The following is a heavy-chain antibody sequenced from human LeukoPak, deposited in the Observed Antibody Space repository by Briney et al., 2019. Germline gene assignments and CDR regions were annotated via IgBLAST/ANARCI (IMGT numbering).Heavy chain of an antibody. CDR1: GYSFTSYW. J-gene: IGHJ4*02. D-gene: IGHD3-10*01. Sequence: PGKSLKISCNGSGYSFTSYWISWLRQMPGKSLEWMGRIDPSDSYTNYSPSFQGHVTISADKSISTAYLQWSSLKASDTAMYYCARPDFYGSGSPERVDYWGKATLVTVSS. CDR3: ARPDFYGSGSPERVDY. CDR2: IDPSDSYT. V-gene: IGHV5-10-1*01.